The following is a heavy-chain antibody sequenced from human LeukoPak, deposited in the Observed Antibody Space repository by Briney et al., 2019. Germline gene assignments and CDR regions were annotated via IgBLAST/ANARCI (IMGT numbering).Heavy chain of an antibody. CDR3: AKQSYARSLGE. CDR1: GFPFSDFS. V-gene: IGHV3-23*01. J-gene: IGHJ4*02. Sequence: PGGSLRLSCATSGFPFSDFSMSWVRQAPGKGLGWISTTNSGGTSTYYAESVKGRFTISRDNSKNTLYLQMSSLRVEGTAVYYCAKQSYARSLGEGGPGTLVSVSS. D-gene: IGHD2-8*01. CDR2: TNSGGTST.